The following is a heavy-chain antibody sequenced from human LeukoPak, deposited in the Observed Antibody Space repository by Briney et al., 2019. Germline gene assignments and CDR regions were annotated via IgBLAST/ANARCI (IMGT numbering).Heavy chain of an antibody. Sequence: ASVKVSCKASGYTFTGYYMHWVRQAPGQGLEWMGWINPNSGGTNYAQKFQGRVTMTRDTSTSTAYMELSRLRSDDTAVYYCARAFIGYYDSSGYHYWGQGTLVTVSS. CDR1: GYTFTGYY. J-gene: IGHJ4*02. V-gene: IGHV1-2*02. D-gene: IGHD3-22*01. CDR2: INPNSGGT. CDR3: ARAFIGYYDSSGYHY.